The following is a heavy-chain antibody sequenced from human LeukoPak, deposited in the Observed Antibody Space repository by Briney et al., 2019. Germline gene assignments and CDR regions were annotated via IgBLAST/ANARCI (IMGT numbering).Heavy chain of an antibody. V-gene: IGHV4-59*01. Sequence: PSETLSLTCTVSGGSISSYYWSWIRQPPGKGLEWIGYIYYSGSTNYNPSLKSRVTISVDTSKNQFSLKLSSVTAADTAVYYCARDMGVGPVAFDIWGQGTMVTVSS. D-gene: IGHD2-15*01. CDR3: ARDMGVGPVAFDI. J-gene: IGHJ3*02. CDR1: GGSISSYY. CDR2: IYYSGST.